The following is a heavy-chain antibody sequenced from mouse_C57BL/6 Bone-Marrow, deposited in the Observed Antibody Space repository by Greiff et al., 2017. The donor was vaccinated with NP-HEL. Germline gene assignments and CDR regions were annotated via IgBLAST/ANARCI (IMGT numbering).Heavy chain of an antibody. J-gene: IGHJ4*01. CDR1: GFSLSTFGMG. CDR3: ARIADGYYPSYAMDY. CDR2: IWWDDDK. D-gene: IGHD2-3*01. V-gene: IGHV8-8*01. Sequence: QVTLNESGPGILQPSQTLSLTCSFSGFSLSTFGMGVGWIRQPSGKGLEWLAHIWWDDDKYYNPALKSRLTISKDTSKNQVFLKIANVDTADTATYYCARIADGYYPSYAMDYWGQGTSVTVSS.